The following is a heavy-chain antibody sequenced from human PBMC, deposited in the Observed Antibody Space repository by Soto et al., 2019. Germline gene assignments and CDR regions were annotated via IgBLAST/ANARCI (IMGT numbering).Heavy chain of an antibody. CDR2: IFSNDEK. J-gene: IGHJ4*02. CDR1: GFSRRNGRMG. V-gene: IGHV2-26*01. CDR3: ARSAAGFYYFDY. Sequence: SGPTLVNPRETLTQTWTVSGFSRRNGRMGGSGIRQPPGKALEWLAHIFSNDEKSYSTSLKSRLTISKDTSKSQVVLTMTNMDPVDTATYYCARSAAGFYYFDYWGQGTLVTVSS. D-gene: IGHD6-13*01.